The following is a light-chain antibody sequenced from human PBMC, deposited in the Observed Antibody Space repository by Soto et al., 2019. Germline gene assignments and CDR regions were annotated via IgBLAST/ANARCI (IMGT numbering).Light chain of an antibody. CDR3: QRRSNWPLT. J-gene: IGKJ4*01. Sequence: EIVLTQSPTTLSLSPGERATLSCRASQSVGSYLAWFQQKPGQAPRLLIYDAFKRATGVPATFSGSGSGTDFTLTISSLEPEDFAVYYCQRRSNWPLTFGGGTNVEIK. CDR1: QSVGSY. CDR2: DAF. V-gene: IGKV3-11*01.